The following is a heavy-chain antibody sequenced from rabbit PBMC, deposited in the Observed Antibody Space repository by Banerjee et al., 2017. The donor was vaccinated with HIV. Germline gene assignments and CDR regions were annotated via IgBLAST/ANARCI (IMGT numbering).Heavy chain of an antibody. D-gene: IGHD6-1*01. Sequence: QEQLVESGGDLVKPGASLTLTCTASGFSFSSSYYMCWVRQAPGKGLEWIACIYTGSSGSTDYASWAKGRFTISRTSSTTVTLQVTSLTAADTATYFCARSYGVAGNGYAFKLWGQGTL. CDR3: ARSYGVAGNGYAFKL. CDR1: GFSFSSSYY. CDR2: IYTGSSGST. V-gene: IGHV1S45*01. J-gene: IGHJ4*01.